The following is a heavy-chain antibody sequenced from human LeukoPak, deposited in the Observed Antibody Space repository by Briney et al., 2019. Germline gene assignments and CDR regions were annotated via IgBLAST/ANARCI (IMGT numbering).Heavy chain of an antibody. D-gene: IGHD1-14*01. CDR1: GFTFSNYW. J-gene: IGHJ4*02. CDR3: SRGGMGHTGNQPIDY. V-gene: IGHV3-74*01. Sequence: GGSLRLSCVGSGFTFSNYWMHWVRQAPGKGPAWVSRIKFDGSNTTYADSVKGRFTISRDNAKNTLFLQMYSLRADDTAVYYCSRGGMGHTGNQPIDYWGQGTLVTVSS. CDR2: IKFDGSNT.